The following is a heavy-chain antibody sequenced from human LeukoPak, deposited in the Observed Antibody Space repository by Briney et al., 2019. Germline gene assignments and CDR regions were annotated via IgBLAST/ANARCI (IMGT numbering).Heavy chain of an antibody. V-gene: IGHV3-30*02. D-gene: IGHD6-19*01. CDR1: GFTFSNYG. CDR2: IRYDGSNK. J-gene: IGHJ6*03. Sequence: QPGGSLRLSCAASGFTFSNYGMHWVRQAPGKGLEWVAFIRYDGSNKYYADSVRGRFTISRDNSKNTLYLQMNSLRAEDTAVYFCAKGSKAVLFTRDHYMDVWGKGTTVTISS. CDR3: AKGSKAVLFTRDHYMDV.